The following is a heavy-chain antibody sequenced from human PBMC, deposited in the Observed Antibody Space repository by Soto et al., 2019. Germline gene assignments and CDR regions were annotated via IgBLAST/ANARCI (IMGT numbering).Heavy chain of an antibody. CDR2: IWYDGSNK. CDR1: GFTFSSYG. V-gene: IGHV3-33*01. CDR3: ARSCRYYLLYYCYLMDV. Sequence: PGGSLRLSCAASGFTFSSYGMHWVRQAPGKGLEWVAVIWYDGSNKYYADSVKGRFTISRDNSKNTLYLQMNSLRAEDTAVYYCARSCRYYLLYYCYLMDVCGKGTTVT. D-gene: IGHD3-22*01. J-gene: IGHJ6*04.